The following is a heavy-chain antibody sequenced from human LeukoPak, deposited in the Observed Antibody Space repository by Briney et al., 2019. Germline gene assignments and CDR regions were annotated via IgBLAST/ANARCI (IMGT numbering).Heavy chain of an antibody. CDR2: IYYSGST. J-gene: IGHJ6*03. D-gene: IGHD2-2*01. V-gene: IGHV4-59*01. Sequence: SETLSLTCTVSGGSISSYYWSWIRQPPGKGLEWIGYIYYSGSTNYNPSPKSRVTISVDTSKNQFSLKLTSVTAADTAVYYCARGRTGYHLLPTKKDYSYYYVDVWDKGTTVTVSS. CDR1: GGSISSYY. CDR3: ARGRTGYHLLPTKKDYSYYYVDV.